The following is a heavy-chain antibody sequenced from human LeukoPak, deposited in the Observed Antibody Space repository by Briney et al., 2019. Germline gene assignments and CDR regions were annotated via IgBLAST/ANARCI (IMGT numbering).Heavy chain of an antibody. D-gene: IGHD4-17*01. CDR3: ARDPPGGDYVGFWFDP. V-gene: IGHV3-30-3*01. CDR2: ISYDRSNK. CDR1: GFTFSSYA. J-gene: IGHJ5*02. Sequence: PGGSLRLSCAASGFTFSSYAMHWVRPAPGKGLEWVAVISYDRSNKYYADSVKGRFTISRDNSKNTLYLQMNSLRAEDTAVYYCARDPPGGDYVGFWFDPWGQGTLVTVSS.